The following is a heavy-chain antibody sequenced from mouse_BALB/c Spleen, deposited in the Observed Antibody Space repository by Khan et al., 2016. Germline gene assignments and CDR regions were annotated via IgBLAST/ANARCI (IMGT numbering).Heavy chain of an antibody. CDR3: AKDYYGSSYVSLFAY. D-gene: IGHD1-1*01. V-gene: IGHV1S135*01. CDR1: GYSFIDYN. J-gene: IGHJ3*01. Sequence: VQLKQSGPELVKPGASVKVSCKASGYSFIDYNMYWVKQSHGKSLEWIGYIDPYNGGTNYNQKFKDKATLTVDKSSTTAFMHLNNLTSEDSAVYYCAKDYYGSSYVSLFAYWGQGTLVTVSA. CDR2: IDPYNGGT.